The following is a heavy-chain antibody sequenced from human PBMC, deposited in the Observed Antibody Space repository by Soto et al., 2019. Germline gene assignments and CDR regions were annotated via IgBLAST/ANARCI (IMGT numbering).Heavy chain of an antibody. V-gene: IGHV4-34*01. Sequence: ETLFYTSSVYGGFLRHYYWPGIRQTPGKELEWIEEIRQSGATNYNPPLNSRVTISVDTSKSQFSLKLISLTAADTTMYFSAAVTFQVPPSALWFDPWAQGTPVTVS. J-gene: IGHJ5*02. CDR3: AAVTFQVPPSALWFDP. CDR1: GGFLRHYY. CDR2: IRQSGAT. D-gene: IGHD2-2*01.